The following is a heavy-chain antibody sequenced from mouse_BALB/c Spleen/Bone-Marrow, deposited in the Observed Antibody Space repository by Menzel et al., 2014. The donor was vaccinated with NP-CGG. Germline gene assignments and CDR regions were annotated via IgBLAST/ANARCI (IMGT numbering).Heavy chain of an antibody. V-gene: IGHV1S81*02. CDR3: ARRDSSGYLFDY. J-gene: IGHJ2*01. CDR1: GYTFTTYW. CDR2: INPSDGRT. D-gene: IGHD3-2*01. Sequence: LVESGAELVRPGASVKLSCKASGYTFTTYWMHWVKPRPGQGLEWIGEINPSDGRTNYSEKFKSKATLTVDKSSNTVYMQLSSLTSEDSAVYYCARRDSSGYLFDYWGQGTTLTVSS.